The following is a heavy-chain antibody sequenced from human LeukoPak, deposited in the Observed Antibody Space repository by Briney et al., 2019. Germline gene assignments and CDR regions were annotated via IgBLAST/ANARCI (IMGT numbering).Heavy chain of an antibody. Sequence: GGSLRLSCAASGFTLSNYAMSWVRQAPGKGLEWVSGISGSGGNTDYADSVKGRLTISRDNSKNTLYLQMNSLRAEDTAVYYCAGYCSGGSCFRAHYYYYYGLDVWGKGTTVTVSS. CDR2: ISGSGGNT. CDR3: AGYCSGGSCFRAHYYYYYGLDV. V-gene: IGHV3-23*01. J-gene: IGHJ6*04. D-gene: IGHD2-15*01. CDR1: GFTLSNYA.